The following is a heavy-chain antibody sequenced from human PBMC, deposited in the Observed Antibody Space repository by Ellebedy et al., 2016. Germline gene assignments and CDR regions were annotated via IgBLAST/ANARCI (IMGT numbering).Heavy chain of an antibody. CDR1: GFTFSSYD. Sequence: GESLKISXAASGFTFSSYDMHWVRQATGKGLEWVSAIGTAGDTYYPGSVKGRFTISRENAKNSLYLQMNSLRAEDTAVYYCARAPRGLVGAYYGMDVWGQGTTVTVSS. V-gene: IGHV3-13*01. D-gene: IGHD1-26*01. J-gene: IGHJ6*02. CDR2: IGTAGDT. CDR3: ARAPRGLVGAYYGMDV.